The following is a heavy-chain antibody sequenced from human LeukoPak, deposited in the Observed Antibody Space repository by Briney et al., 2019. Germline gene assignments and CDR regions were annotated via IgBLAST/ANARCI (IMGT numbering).Heavy chain of an antibody. CDR1: RFTFSSYA. J-gene: IGHJ4*02. CDR2: ISGSGGST. D-gene: IGHD2-2*01. CDR3: AKSPAEYQLLFPFDY. Sequence: GGSLRLSCAASRFTFSSYAMSWVRQAPGKGLEWVSAISGSGGSTYYADSVKGRFTISRDNSKNTLYLQMNSLRAEDTAVYYCAKSPAEYQLLFPFDYWGQGTLVTVSS. V-gene: IGHV3-23*01.